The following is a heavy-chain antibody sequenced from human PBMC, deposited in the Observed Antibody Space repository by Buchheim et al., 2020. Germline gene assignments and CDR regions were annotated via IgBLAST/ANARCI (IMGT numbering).Heavy chain of an antibody. Sequence: QVQLQQWGAGLLKPSETLSLTCAVYGGSFSGYYWSWIRQPPGKGLEWIGYIYYSGSTYYNPSLKSRVTISVDTSKNQFSLKLSSVTAADTAVYYCARASGFRSGYGDVWGQGTT. D-gene: IGHD3-3*01. J-gene: IGHJ6*02. CDR2: IYYSGST. CDR3: ARASGFRSGYGDV. V-gene: IGHV4-34*01. CDR1: GGSFSGYY.